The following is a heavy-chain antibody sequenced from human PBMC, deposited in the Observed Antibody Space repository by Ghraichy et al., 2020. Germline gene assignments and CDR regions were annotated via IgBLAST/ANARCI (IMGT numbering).Heavy chain of an antibody. CDR2: INHSGST. V-gene: IGHV4-34*01. CDR3: ARTVVPAAPIDY. Sequence: SETLSLTCAVYGGSFSGYYWSWIRQPPGKGLEWIGEINHSGSTNYNPSLKSRVTISVDTSKNQFSLKLSSVTAADTAVYYCARTVVPAAPIDYWGQGTLVTVSS. J-gene: IGHJ4*02. D-gene: IGHD2-2*01. CDR1: GGSFSGYY.